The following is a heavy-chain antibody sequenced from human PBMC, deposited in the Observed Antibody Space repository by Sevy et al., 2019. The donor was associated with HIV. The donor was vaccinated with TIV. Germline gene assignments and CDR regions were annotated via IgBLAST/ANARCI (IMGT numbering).Heavy chain of an antibody. J-gene: IGHJ4*02. V-gene: IGHV3-23*01. CDR2: ISGSGGSGDKT. CDR3: ARKYDSSGYFDY. Sequence: GGSLRLSCAASGFTFSNYAMNWVRQAPGKGLEWVSGISGSGGSGDKTNYADSVKGRFTISRDDSKNSLYLQLNSLTAKDTAIYYRARKYDSSGYFDYWGQGTLVTVSS. CDR1: GFTFSNYA. D-gene: IGHD3-22*01.